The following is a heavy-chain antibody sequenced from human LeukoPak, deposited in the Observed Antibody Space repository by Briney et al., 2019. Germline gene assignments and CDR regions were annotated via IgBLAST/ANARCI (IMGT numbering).Heavy chain of an antibody. V-gene: IGHV1-8*01. D-gene: IGHD3-22*01. CDR1: GYTFTSYD. CDR2: MNPNSGNT. CDR3: ARGYGSSGYYYYGMDV. Sequence: ASVKVSCKASGYTFTSYDINWVRQATGQGLEWMGWMNPNSGNTGYAQKFQGRVTMTRNTSISTAYMELSSLRAEDTAVYYCARGYGSSGYYYYGMDVWGQGTTVTVSS. J-gene: IGHJ6*02.